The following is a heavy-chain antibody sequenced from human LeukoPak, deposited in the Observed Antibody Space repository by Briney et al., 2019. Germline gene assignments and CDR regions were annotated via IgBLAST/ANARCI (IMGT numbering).Heavy chain of an antibody. D-gene: IGHD6-13*01. CDR2: IYSGGST. CDR3: ASSDRSSWYDY. V-gene: IGHV3-53*01. Sequence: GGSLRLSCAASGFTVSSNYMSWVRQAPGKGLEWVSIIYSGGSTFYADSVKGRFTISRDNSKNTLYLQMNSLRVEDTAVYYCASSDRSSWYDYWGQGTLVTVSS. J-gene: IGHJ4*02. CDR1: GFTVSSNY.